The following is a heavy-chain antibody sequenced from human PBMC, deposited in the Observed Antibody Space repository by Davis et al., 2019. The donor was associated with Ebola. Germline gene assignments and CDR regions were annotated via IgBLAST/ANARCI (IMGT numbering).Heavy chain of an antibody. V-gene: IGHV1-18*01. CDR2: ISAYNGNT. J-gene: IGHJ6*04. D-gene: IGHD3-22*01. CDR3: ARDGIYYYDSSGYTYGMDV. CDR1: GYTFTSYG. Sequence: ASVKVSCKASGYTFTSYGISWVRQAPGQGLEWMGWISAYNGNTNYAQKLQGRVTMTTDTSTSTAYMELRSLRSDDTAVYYCARDGIYYYDSSGYTYGMDVWGKGTTVTVSS.